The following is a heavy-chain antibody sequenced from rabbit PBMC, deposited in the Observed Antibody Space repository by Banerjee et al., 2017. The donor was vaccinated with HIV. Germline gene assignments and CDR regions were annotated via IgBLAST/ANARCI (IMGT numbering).Heavy chain of an antibody. CDR3: ARDTGTSFSTYGMDL. J-gene: IGHJ6*01. D-gene: IGHD7-1*01. V-gene: IGHV1S40*01. Sequence: QSLEESGGDLVKPGASLTLTCKASGVSFSGNSDMCWVRQAPGKGLEWIACSYAGSSGSTYSAIWAKGRFTISKTSSTTVTLQMTSLTVADTATYFCARDTGTSFSTYGMDLWGPGTLVTVS. CDR2: SYAGSSGST. CDR1: GVSFSGNSD.